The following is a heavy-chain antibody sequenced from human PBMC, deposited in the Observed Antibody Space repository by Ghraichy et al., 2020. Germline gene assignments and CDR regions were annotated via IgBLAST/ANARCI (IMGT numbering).Heavy chain of an antibody. J-gene: IGHJ3*02. CDR2: IYYSGST. Sequence: SQTLSLTCTVSGGSISSSSYYWGWIRQPPGKGLEWIGSIYYSGSTYYNPSLKSRVTISVDTSKNQFSLKLSSVTAADTAVYYCARDFLYDILTTSWAFDIWGQGTMVTVSS. V-gene: IGHV4-39*07. CDR3: ARDFLYDILTTSWAFDI. D-gene: IGHD3-9*01. CDR1: GGSISSSSYY.